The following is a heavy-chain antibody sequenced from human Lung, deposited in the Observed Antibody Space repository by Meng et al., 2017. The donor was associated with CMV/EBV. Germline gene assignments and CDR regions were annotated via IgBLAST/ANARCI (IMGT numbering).Heavy chain of an antibody. CDR3: ARVFDYDFWSGYYTNGMDV. Sequence: GESLKISCAASGFTFSSYWMHWVRQAPGKGLVWVSRINSDGSSTSYADSVKGRFTISRDNAKNTLYLQMNSLRAEDTAVYYCARVFDYDFWSGYYTNGMDVWGQGTTXTVS. CDR1: GFTFSSYW. J-gene: IGHJ6*02. V-gene: IGHV3-74*01. CDR2: INSDGSST. D-gene: IGHD3-3*01.